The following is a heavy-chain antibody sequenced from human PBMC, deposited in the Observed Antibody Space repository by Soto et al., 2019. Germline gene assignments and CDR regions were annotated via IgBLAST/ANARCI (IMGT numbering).Heavy chain of an antibody. J-gene: IGHJ4*01. D-gene: IGHD3-10*01. CDR2: IYPGDSDT. V-gene: IGHV5-51*01. CDR1: GYSFTTYR. Sequence: VSLKISCKGSGYSFTTYRIAWVRQMPGKGLEWVGIIYPGDSDTRYSPSFEGHVTISVDKSISTAFLQWNSLKASDNAIYYCARHSTSAPKDYWGQGTLVTVSS. CDR3: ARHSTSAPKDY.